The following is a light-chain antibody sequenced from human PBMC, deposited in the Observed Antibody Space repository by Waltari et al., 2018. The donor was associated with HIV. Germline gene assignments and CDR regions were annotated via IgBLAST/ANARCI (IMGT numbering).Light chain of an antibody. V-gene: IGKV1-12*01. CDR1: HDIGNW. CDR3: QQAHSDPFT. Sequence: DIQMTQSPSSMSASVGDRVNITCRASHDIGNWLGWYQQRPGEAPKLLIYATSNLQRGVPSRFAGSGSRTDFTLTITSLQPEDLGIYYCQQAHSDPFTFGPGTKVAVK. CDR2: ATS. J-gene: IGKJ3*01.